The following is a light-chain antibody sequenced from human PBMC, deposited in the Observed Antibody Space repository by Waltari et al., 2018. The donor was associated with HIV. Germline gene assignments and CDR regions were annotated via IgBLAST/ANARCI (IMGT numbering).Light chain of an antibody. CDR2: RNN. V-gene: IGLV1-47*01. J-gene: IGLJ2*01. CDR1: SSNIGSNY. Sequence: QSVLTQTPSASGTPGQTVTISCSGSSSNIGSNYVYWYQQLPGTAPKLLIYRNNQRPSGVPDRFSGSKSGTSASLAISGLRSEDEADYYCAAWDNSLSVLVVFGGGTKLTVL. CDR3: AAWDNSLSVLVV.